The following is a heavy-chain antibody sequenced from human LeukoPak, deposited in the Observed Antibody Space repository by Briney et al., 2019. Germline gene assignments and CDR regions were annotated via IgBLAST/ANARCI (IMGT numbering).Heavy chain of an antibody. J-gene: IGHJ6*02. Sequence: SETLSLTCAVYGGSFSGYYWSWIRQPPGEGMEWIGEINHSGSTNYNPSLKSRVTISVDASKNQFSLKLSSVTAADTAVYYCARGWTYCSSTSCYHYYYGMDVWGQGTTVTVSS. CDR2: INHSGST. V-gene: IGHV4-34*01. D-gene: IGHD2-2*01. CDR1: GGSFSGYY. CDR3: ARGWTYCSSTSCYHYYYGMDV.